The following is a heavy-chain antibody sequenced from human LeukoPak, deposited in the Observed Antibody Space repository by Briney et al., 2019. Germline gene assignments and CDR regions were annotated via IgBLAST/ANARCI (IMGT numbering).Heavy chain of an antibody. Sequence: SETLSLTCAVSGYSISSSNWWGWIRQPPGKGLEWIGYIYYSGSTYYNPSLKSRVTISVDTSKNQFSLKLSSVTAADTAVYYCARRDISMTTAFQHWGQGTLVTVSS. CDR3: ARRDISMTTAFQH. V-gene: IGHV4-28*01. D-gene: IGHD4-17*01. CDR2: IYYSGST. J-gene: IGHJ1*01. CDR1: GYSISSSNW.